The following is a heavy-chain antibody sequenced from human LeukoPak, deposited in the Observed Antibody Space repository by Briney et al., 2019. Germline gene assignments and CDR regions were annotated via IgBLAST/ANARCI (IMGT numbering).Heavy chain of an antibody. CDR1: NYPISGSHY. Sequence: SETLSLTCTVSNYPISGSHYLGWIRQPPGKGLEWIGSIYHSGGSTFYNPSLESRITMSVDTSKNQFSLKLNSVTAADTAVYYCARDHTTLTGHIQYFDPWGQGTLVTVSS. D-gene: IGHD1-20*01. V-gene: IGHV4-38-2*02. J-gene: IGHJ5*02. CDR3: ARDHTTLTGHIQYFDP. CDR2: IYHSGGST.